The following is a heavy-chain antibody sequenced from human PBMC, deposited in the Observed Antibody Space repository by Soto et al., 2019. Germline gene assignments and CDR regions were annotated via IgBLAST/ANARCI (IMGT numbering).Heavy chain of an antibody. CDR2: IFSNDEK. CDR1: GFSLSNARMG. CDR3: ARMTAASPDIVVPKGANYYYGMDV. V-gene: IGHV2-26*01. D-gene: IGHD2-2*01. Sequence: SGPTLVNPTETLTLTCTVSGFSLSNARMGVSWIRQPPGKALEWLAHIFSNDEKSYSTPLKSRLTISRDTSKSQVVLTMANMDPVDTATYYCARMTAASPDIVVPKGANYYYGMDVWGQGTTVTVSS. J-gene: IGHJ6*02.